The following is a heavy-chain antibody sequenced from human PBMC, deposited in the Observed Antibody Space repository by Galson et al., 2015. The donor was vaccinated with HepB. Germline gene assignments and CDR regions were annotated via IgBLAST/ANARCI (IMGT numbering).Heavy chain of an antibody. J-gene: IGHJ3*02. V-gene: IGHV3-30*18. CDR3: AKVEFAGYFDWLLQKSGAFDI. Sequence: SLRLSCAASGFTFSSYGMHWVRQAPGKGLEWVAVISYDGSNKYYADYVKGRFTISRDNSKNTLYLQMNSLRAEDTAVYYCAKVEFAGYFDWLLQKSGAFDIWGQGTMVTVSS. CDR1: GFTFSSYG. D-gene: IGHD3-9*01. CDR2: ISYDGSNK.